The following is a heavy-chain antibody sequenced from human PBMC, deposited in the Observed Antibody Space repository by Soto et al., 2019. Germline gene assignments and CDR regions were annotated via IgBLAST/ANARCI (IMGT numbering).Heavy chain of an antibody. D-gene: IGHD2-8*01. CDR2: INNDGSEK. V-gene: IGHV3-7*03. J-gene: IGHJ4*02. CDR3: ARGSNQDY. CDR1: GLTFSPYW. Sequence: EVQLVESGGDLVQPGGSLRLSCVAYGLTFSPYWMSWVRQAPGRGLQWVATINNDGSEKYYADSVKGRFTISRDNARDSLYLQLTRLRAEDTAIYYCARGSNQDYWGQGTLVAVSS.